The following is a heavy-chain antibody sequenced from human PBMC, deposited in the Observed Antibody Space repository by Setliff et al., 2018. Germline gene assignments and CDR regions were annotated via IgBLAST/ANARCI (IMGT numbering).Heavy chain of an antibody. J-gene: IGHJ4*02. CDR1: GYTFTRYG. CDR3: ARVTYCGVDCYSFDY. Sequence: ASVKVSCKASGYTFTRYGIGWVRQAPGQGLEWKGRISVYNSKTNYAEKLRGRVTMTTDTSTSTAYVELRSLRSDVTAVYFCARVTYCGVDCYSFDYWGQVTLVTVSS. V-gene: IGHV1-18*01. D-gene: IGHD2-21*01. CDR2: ISVYNSKT.